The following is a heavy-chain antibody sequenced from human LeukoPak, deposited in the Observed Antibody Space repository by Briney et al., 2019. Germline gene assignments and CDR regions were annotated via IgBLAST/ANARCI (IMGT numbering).Heavy chain of an antibody. CDR2: ICAYNGNT. CDR1: GYTFTSYA. CDR3: ARDLTHRRNYDNSGYQIVSAF. V-gene: IGHV1-18*01. D-gene: IGHD3-22*01. Sequence: ASVKVSCKASGYTFTSYAISWVRQAPGQGLEWMGWICAYNGNTKYVQKFQGRVTMTTDTSTSTAYMELRSLRSDDTAVYYCARDLTHRRNYDNSGYQIVSAFWGQGTLVTVSS. J-gene: IGHJ4*02.